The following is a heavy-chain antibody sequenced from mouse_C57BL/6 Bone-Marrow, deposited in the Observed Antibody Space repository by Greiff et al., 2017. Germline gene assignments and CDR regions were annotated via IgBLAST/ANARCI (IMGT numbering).Heavy chain of an antibody. J-gene: IGHJ3*01. D-gene: IGHD3-1*01. Sequence: QVHVKQSGAELVKPGASVKMSCKASGYTFTSYWITWVKQRPGQGLEWIGDIYPGSGSTNYNEKFKSKATLTVDTSSSTAYIQLSRLTSEDSAVFYGAREGLDPWFAYWGQGTLVTVSA. CDR1: GYTFTSYW. V-gene: IGHV1-55*01. CDR3: AREGLDPWFAY. CDR2: IYPGSGST.